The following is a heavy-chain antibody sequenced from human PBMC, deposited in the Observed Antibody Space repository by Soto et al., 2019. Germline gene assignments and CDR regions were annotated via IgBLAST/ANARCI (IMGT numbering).Heavy chain of an antibody. CDR2: IYYSGST. Sequence: LSLTCTVSGGSISSYYWSWIRQPPGKGLEWIGYIYYSGSTNYNPSLKSRVTISVDTSKNQFSLKLSSVTAADTAVYYCARHSEYSSSPDWFDPWGQGTLVTVSS. D-gene: IGHD6-6*01. CDR1: GGSISSYY. CDR3: ARHSEYSSSPDWFDP. V-gene: IGHV4-59*08. J-gene: IGHJ5*02.